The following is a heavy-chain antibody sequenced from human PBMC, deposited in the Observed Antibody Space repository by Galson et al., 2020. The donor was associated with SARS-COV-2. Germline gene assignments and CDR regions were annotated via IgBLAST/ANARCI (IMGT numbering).Heavy chain of an antibody. J-gene: IGHJ3*02. V-gene: IGHV3-53*01. CDR3: AREGVATIGDAFDI. CDR1: GFAVSRNY. CDR2: LYANGKT. Sequence: GESLKISCAASGFAVSRNYLSWVRQAPGKGLEWVSALYANGKTYYADSVKGRFTMSRDNSQNTVYLQMNSLRVEDTAVYYCAREGVATIGDAFDIWGQGTKVIVSS. D-gene: IGHD5-12*01.